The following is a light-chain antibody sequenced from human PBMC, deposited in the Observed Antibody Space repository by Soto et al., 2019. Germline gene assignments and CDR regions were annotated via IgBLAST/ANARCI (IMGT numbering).Light chain of an antibody. V-gene: IGKV3-20*01. CDR2: GTS. Sequence: ETVLTQSPGTLSLSPGEGATLSCRASQSVYSTYLAWYQQKPGQAPRLLIYGTSSRTTGTPDRFSGGGSETDFTLTISRLEPEDFAVYYCFQYGSSPATFGQGTKLEI. CDR1: QSVYSTY. CDR3: FQYGSSPAT. J-gene: IGKJ2*01.